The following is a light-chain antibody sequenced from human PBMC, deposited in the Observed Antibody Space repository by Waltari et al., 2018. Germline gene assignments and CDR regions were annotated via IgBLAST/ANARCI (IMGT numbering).Light chain of an antibody. V-gene: IGLV2-8*01. CDR1: SSDIGDYDY. J-gene: IGLJ1*01. CDR2: EVI. Sequence: QSALTQPPSASGSPGESVTLSCTGTSSDIGDYDYVSWYQQHPGKAPKLMIYEVIKRPSGVPDRFSGSKSGNTASLTVSVLQAEDEADYYCCSYAGTNNFYVFGTGTKVTVL. CDR3: CSYAGTNNFYV.